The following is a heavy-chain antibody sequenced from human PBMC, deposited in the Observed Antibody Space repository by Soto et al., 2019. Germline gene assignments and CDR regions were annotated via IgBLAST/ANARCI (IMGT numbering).Heavy chain of an antibody. Sequence: EVQLVQSGAEVKKPGESLKISCEASGYRFITYWIGWVRQMPGKGLEWMGIIYPGDSDTRYSPSFQGQVSISADKSISTAYLQWSSLKASDSAIYYCARRLPTVVTPGYFDLWGQGTLVTVSS. V-gene: IGHV5-51*03. J-gene: IGHJ4*02. CDR2: IYPGDSDT. D-gene: IGHD4-17*01. CDR1: GYRFITYW. CDR3: ARRLPTVVTPGYFDL.